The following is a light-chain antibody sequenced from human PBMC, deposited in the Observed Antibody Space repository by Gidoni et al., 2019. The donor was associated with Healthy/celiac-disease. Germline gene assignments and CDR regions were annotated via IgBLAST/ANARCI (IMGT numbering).Light chain of an antibody. CDR3: QQYNSYSWT. CDR2: KAS. J-gene: IGKJ1*01. Sequence: DIHLTQSPSTLSASVGDRVTITCRASQSISSWLAWYQQKPGKAPKSLIYKASSLESGVPSRFSGSGSGKEFTLTISSLQPDEFATYYCQQYNSYSWTFGQGTKVEIK. CDR1: QSISSW. V-gene: IGKV1-5*03.